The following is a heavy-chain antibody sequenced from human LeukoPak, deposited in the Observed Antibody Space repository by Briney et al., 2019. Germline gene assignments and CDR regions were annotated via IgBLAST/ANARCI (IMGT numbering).Heavy chain of an antibody. CDR2: ISVYNGKT. CDR1: GYSFTTYA. V-gene: IGHV1-18*01. J-gene: IGHJ4*02. D-gene: IGHD6-13*01. Sequence: RASVKVSCKASGYSFTTYAISWVRQAPGQGLEWMGWISVYNGKTTYAQYLHDRVTMTTNTSTSTAYMELRSLRSDDTAVYYRARQYSSSLYYFDYWGQGTLVTVSS. CDR3: ARQYSSSLYYFDY.